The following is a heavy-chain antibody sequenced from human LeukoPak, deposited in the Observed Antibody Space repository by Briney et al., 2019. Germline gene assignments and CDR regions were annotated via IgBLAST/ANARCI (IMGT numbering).Heavy chain of an antibody. Sequence: PSETPSLTCTVSGGSISSGGYYWSWIRQHPGKGLEWIGYIYYSGSTYYNPSLKSRVTISVDTSKNQFSLKLSSVTAADTAVYYCARALRGPYYFDYWGQGTLVTVSS. CDR3: ARALRGPYYFDY. CDR1: GGSISSGGYY. V-gene: IGHV4-31*03. J-gene: IGHJ4*02. CDR2: IYYSGST. D-gene: IGHD3-10*01.